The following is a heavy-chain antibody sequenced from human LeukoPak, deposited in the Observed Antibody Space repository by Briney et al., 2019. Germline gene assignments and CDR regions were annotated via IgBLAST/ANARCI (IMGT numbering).Heavy chain of an antibody. CDR2: ISSRGRTI. CDR1: GFTFSSYE. V-gene: IGHV3-48*03. CDR3: ARDIRGYSYGGYYYYYMDV. J-gene: IGHJ6*03. D-gene: IGHD5-18*01. Sequence: GGSLRLACAASGFTFSSYEMNWVRQAPGKVLEWVSYISSRGRTIYHADSVKGLFTIFRDNSKNPLYLQMNSLRAEDTAVYYCARDIRGYSYGGYYYYYMDVWGKGTTVTVSS.